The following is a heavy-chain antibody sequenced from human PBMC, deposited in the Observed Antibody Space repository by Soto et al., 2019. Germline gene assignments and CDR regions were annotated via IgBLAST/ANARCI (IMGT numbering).Heavy chain of an antibody. CDR2: IYPGDSDT. J-gene: IGHJ6*03. CDR1: GYSFTSYW. Sequence: GESLKISCKGSGYSFTSYWIGWVRQMPGKGLEWMGIIYPGDSDTRYSPSFQGQVTISADKSISTAYLQWSSLKASDTAMYYCARLKGPPKTQLERRKGIYYYMDVWGKGTTVTVSS. D-gene: IGHD1-1*01. V-gene: IGHV5-51*01. CDR3: ARLKGPPKTQLERRKGIYYYMDV.